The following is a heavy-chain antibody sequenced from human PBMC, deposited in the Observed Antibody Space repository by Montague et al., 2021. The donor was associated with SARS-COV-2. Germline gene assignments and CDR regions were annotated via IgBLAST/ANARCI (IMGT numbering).Heavy chain of an antibody. CDR2: IFDSGTX. Sequence: SETLSLTCRVSGDSISTSTWWTWVRQTPGKGLEWIGEIFDSGTXXXNPXXXSRVSISVDKSNNQFSLRLSSLIAADTAVYYCATLSRRTAAGTRDYFGLDVWGQGTTVVVSS. CDR1: GDSISTSTW. CDR3: ATLSRRTAAGTRDYFGLDV. J-gene: IGHJ6*02. D-gene: IGHD6-13*01. V-gene: IGHV4-4*02.